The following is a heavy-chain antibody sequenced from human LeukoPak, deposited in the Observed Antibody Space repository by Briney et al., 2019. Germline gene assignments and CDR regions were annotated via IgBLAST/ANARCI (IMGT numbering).Heavy chain of an antibody. CDR2: ISGSGGST. V-gene: IGHV3-23*01. D-gene: IGHD6-13*01. Sequence: GGSLRLSCAASGFTFSSYAMSWVRQAPGKGLEWVSAISGSGGSTYYADSVKGRFTIFRDNSKNTLYLQMNSLRAEDTAVYYCAKSDSPYSSSWYPWGYWGQGTLVTVSS. CDR1: GFTFSSYA. J-gene: IGHJ4*02. CDR3: AKSDSPYSSSWYPWGY.